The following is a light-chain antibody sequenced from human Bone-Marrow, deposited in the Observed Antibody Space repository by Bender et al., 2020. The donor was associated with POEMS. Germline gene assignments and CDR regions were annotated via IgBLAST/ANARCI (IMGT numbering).Light chain of an antibody. V-gene: IGLV1-44*01. J-gene: IGLJ3*02. CDR2: SSH. CDR3: AVWDDSLNGWV. Sequence: QSVLTQPPSASGTPGQRLTISCSGGSSNIGAHAVNWYQHLPGTAPKLLIYSSHRRPSEVPDRYSGSRSGTSASLAISGLQSEDEADYYCAVWDDSLNGWVFGGGTKLTGL. CDR1: SSNIGAHA.